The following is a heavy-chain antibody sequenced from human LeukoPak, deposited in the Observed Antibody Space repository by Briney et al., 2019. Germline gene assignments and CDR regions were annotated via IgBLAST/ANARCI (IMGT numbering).Heavy chain of an antibody. D-gene: IGHD5-18*01. CDR1: GFTFSGYA. V-gene: IGHV3-23*01. CDR3: ARDAPIQLWIYNWFDP. J-gene: IGHJ5*02. CDR2: ISNSGDST. Sequence: QPGGSLRLSCAASGFTFSGYAMGWVRQAPGKGPEWVSAISNSGDSTHYADSVKGRFTISRDNAKNSLYLQMNSLRAEDTAVYYCARDAPIQLWIYNWFDPWAREPWSPSPQ.